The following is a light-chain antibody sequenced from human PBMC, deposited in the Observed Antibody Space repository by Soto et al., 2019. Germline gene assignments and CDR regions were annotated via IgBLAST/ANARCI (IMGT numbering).Light chain of an antibody. V-gene: IGLV1-40*01. J-gene: IGLJ1*01. CDR1: SSNIGAGYD. CDR2: GNI. Sequence: QSVLTQPPSASGAPGQRVTISCTGSSSNIGAGYDVHWYQQLPGTAPKLLIYGNINRPSGVPDRFSGSKSGTSASLAITGLQDEDEAYYYCRSYAGSSNVFGTGTKVTVL. CDR3: RSYAGSSNV.